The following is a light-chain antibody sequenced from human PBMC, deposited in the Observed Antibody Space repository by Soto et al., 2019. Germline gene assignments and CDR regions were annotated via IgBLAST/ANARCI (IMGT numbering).Light chain of an antibody. CDR2: DAS. CDR1: QSVSSS. CDR3: QQYNNWPPLT. V-gene: IGKV3-15*01. Sequence: EIVMTQSPATLSVPPGDRATLSCRASQSVSSSLAWYQQIPGQAPRLLIYDASTRATGIPARFGGSGSGTEFTLTISSLQSEDFALYYCQQYNNWPPLTFGGGTKVDIK. J-gene: IGKJ4*01.